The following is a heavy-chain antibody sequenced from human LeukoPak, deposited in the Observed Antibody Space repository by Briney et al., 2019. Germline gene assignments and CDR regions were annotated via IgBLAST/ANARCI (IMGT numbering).Heavy chain of an antibody. CDR2: INHSGST. Sequence: SETLSLTCAVYGGSFSGYYWSWIRQPPGKGLEWIGEINHSGSTNYNPSLKSRVTISVDTSKNQFSLKLSSVTAADTAVYYCARQKWEPKGAFDIWGQGTMVTVSS. CDR1: GGSFSGYY. D-gene: IGHD1-26*01. CDR3: ARQKWEPKGAFDI. J-gene: IGHJ3*02. V-gene: IGHV4-34*01.